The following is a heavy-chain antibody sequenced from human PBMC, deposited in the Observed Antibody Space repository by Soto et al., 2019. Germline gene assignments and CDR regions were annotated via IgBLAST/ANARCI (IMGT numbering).Heavy chain of an antibody. CDR3: ARGLNDYMSAFDY. CDR1: GGTFSSHA. J-gene: IGHJ4*02. D-gene: IGHD4-4*01. CDR2: IIPIFGTA. Sequence: SVKVSCKASGGTFSSHAISWVRQAPGQGLEWMGGIIPIFGTANYAQKFQGRVTITADESTSTAYMELSSLGSEDTAVYYCARGLNDYMSAFDYWGQGTLVTVSS. V-gene: IGHV1-69*13.